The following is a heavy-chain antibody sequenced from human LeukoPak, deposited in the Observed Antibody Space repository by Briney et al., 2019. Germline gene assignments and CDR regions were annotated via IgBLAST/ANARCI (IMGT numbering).Heavy chain of an antibody. CDR1: GNSISSGDNY. CDR2: IYTSGST. D-gene: IGHD4-17*01. Sequence: SETLSLTCTVSGNSISSGDNYWSWIRQPAGKGLEWIGRIYTSGSTNYNPSLKSRVTISGDTSKNQFSLRLSSVTAADTAVYYCARAPEDYGDYRNSYYYYMDVWGKGTTVTISS. J-gene: IGHJ6*03. V-gene: IGHV4-61*02. CDR3: ARAPEDYGDYRNSYYYYMDV.